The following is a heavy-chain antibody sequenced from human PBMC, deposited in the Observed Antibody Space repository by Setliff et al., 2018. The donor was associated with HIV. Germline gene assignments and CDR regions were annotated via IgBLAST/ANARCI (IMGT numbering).Heavy chain of an antibody. CDR2: IIPIFGTA. CDR3: ARAYSNSYYYYYYMDV. CDR1: GGAFSRYA. Sequence: SVKVSCKASGGAFSRYAISWVRQAPGQGLEWMGGIIPIFGTANYAQKFQGRVTITADESTSTAYMELSSLRSEDTAVYYCARAYSNSYYYYYYMDVWGKGTTVTVSS. D-gene: IGHD4-4*01. J-gene: IGHJ6*03. V-gene: IGHV1-69*13.